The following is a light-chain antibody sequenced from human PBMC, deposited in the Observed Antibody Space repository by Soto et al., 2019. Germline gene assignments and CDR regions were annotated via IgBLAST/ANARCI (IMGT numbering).Light chain of an antibody. Sequence: QSALTQPASVPGSPVQSITISCTGTSSDVGGYNYVSWYQQHPGKAPKLMIYDVSNRPSGVSNRFSGSKSGNTASLTISGLQAEDEADYYCSSYTSSSTSFGTGTKVTVL. CDR3: SSYTSSSTS. CDR2: DVS. J-gene: IGLJ1*01. V-gene: IGLV2-14*01. CDR1: SSDVGGYNY.